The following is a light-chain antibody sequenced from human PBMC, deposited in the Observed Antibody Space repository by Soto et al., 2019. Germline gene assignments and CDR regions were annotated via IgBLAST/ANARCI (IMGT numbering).Light chain of an antibody. V-gene: IGLV1-40*01. CDR1: GSNIGAGYD. J-gene: IGLJ1*01. CDR2: GNS. CDR3: QSYDSSVYV. Sequence: QSVLTQPPSVSGAPGQRVTISCTGSGSNIGAGYDVHWYQQLPGTAPKLLIYGNSNRPSGVPDRFSGSKSGTSASLAITGLQPEDEADYYSQSYDSSVYVFGTGTKLTVL.